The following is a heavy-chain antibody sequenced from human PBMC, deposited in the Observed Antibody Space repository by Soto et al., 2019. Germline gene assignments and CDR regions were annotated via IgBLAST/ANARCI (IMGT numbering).Heavy chain of an antibody. CDR2: ISYDGSNK. CDR1: GFTFSSYA. Sequence: PGGSLRLSCAASGFTFSSYAMHLVRQAPGKGLECVAVISYDGSNKYYVDSVKGPFTISRDNSRNTVDLQMSSLRAEDTAMYYCTTDPALDYYDSSGYPTVIDYWGQGTLVTLAS. CDR3: TTDPALDYYDSSGYPTVIDY. J-gene: IGHJ4*02. V-gene: IGHV3-30*07. D-gene: IGHD3-22*01.